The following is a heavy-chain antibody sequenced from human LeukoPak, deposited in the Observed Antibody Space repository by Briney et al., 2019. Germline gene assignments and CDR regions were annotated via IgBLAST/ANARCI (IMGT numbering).Heavy chain of an antibody. CDR3: TSSFDY. J-gene: IGHJ4*02. CDR2: ISTRGAST. Sequence: GGSLRLSCAASGFSFSSYAMSWVRQTPERGLEWVSSISTRGASTYYADSVKGRFTVSRGNSKDTLYLQMNSLTAEDTALYYCTSSFDYWGQGILVTVSS. CDR1: GFSFSSYA. V-gene: IGHV3-23*01. D-gene: IGHD2-2*01.